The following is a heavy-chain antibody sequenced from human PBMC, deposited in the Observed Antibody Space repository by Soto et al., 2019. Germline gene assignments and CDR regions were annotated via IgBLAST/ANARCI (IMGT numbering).Heavy chain of an antibody. CDR3: ARTCSGGTCSFDY. D-gene: IGHD2-15*01. Sequence: PGGSLRLSCAASGFTFSSNYMSWDRQAPGKGLEWVSVIYSGGSTYYADSVKGRFTISRDNSENTLYLQMNSLRAEDTAVYSCARTCSGGTCSFDYWGQGTLVTVS. V-gene: IGHV3-66*01. CDR2: IYSGGST. CDR1: GFTFSSNY. J-gene: IGHJ4*02.